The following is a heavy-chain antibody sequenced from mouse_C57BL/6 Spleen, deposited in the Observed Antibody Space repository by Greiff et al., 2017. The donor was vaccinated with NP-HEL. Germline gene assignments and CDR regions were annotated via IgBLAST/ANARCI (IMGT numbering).Heavy chain of an antibody. CDR3: ARNGYYEDAMDY. J-gene: IGHJ4*01. Sequence: EVKLVESGGGLVKPGGSLKLSCAASGFTFSDYGMHWVRQAPEKGLEWVAYISSGSSTIYYADTVKGRFTISRDNAKNTLFLQMTSLRSEDTAMYYCARNGYYEDAMDYWGQGTSVTVSS. V-gene: IGHV5-17*01. D-gene: IGHD2-3*01. CDR2: ISSGSSTI. CDR1: GFTFSDYG.